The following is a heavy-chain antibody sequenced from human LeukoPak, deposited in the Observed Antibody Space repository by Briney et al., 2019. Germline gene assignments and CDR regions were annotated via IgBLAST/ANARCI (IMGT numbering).Heavy chain of an antibody. CDR1: GYRFSSYW. Sequence: GESLKISCKGSGYRFSSYWIGWVRQMPGKGLEWMGIIYPGDSETRYSPSSQGQVTISADKSISTAYLQWSSLKASDTAMYYCVRALGYCSSGSCYYYDYRGQGTLVTVSS. CDR3: VRALGYCSSGSCYYYDY. J-gene: IGHJ4*02. D-gene: IGHD2-15*01. V-gene: IGHV5-51*01. CDR2: IYPGDSET.